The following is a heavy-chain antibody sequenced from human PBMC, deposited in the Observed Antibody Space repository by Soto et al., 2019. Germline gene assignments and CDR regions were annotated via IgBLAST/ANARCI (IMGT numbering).Heavy chain of an antibody. CDR2: ISSSGSTV. J-gene: IGHJ4*02. D-gene: IGHD3-22*01. V-gene: IGHV3-48*03. Sequence: EVQLVESGGGLVQPGGSLRLSCVASGFTFSSSEMNWVRLAPGKGLEWVSYISSSGSTVYHADSVEGRLTISRDNAKNSLFLQMISLRAEDTALYYCAREGSYDTMDYWGLGTLVTVSS. CDR1: GFTFSSSE. CDR3: AREGSYDTMDY.